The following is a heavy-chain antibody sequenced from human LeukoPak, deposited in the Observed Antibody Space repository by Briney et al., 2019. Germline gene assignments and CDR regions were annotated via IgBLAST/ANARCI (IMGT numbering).Heavy chain of an antibody. V-gene: IGHV3-30*04. J-gene: IGHJ4*02. CDR3: ASHSSGWYY. CDR2: ISYDGSNK. Sequence: GRSLRLSCAASGFTFSSYAMHWVRQAPGKGLEWVAVISYDGSNKYYADSVRGRFTISRDNSKNTLYLQMNSLRAEDTAVYYCASHSSGWYYWGQGTLVTVSS. CDR1: GFTFSSYA. D-gene: IGHD6-19*01.